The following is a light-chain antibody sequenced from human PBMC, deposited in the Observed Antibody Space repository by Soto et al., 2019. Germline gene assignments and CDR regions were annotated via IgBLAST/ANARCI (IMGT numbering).Light chain of an antibody. CDR2: GAS. J-gene: IGKJ1*01. Sequence: EIVMTQSAATLSVSPGERATLSCKASQSVSSNLAWYQQKPGQAPRLLIYGASTRATGIPARFSGSGSGTEFTLTISSRQSEDFAVYYCQQYNNWPPLTFGQGTKVEIE. CDR1: QSVSSN. CDR3: QQYNNWPPLT. V-gene: IGKV3-15*01.